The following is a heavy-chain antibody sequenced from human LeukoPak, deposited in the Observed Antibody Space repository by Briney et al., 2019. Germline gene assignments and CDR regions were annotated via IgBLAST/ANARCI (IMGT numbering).Heavy chain of an antibody. Sequence: GASVKVSCKASGGTFSSYAISWVRQAPGQGLEWMGGIIPIFGTANYAQKFQGRVTITADESTSTAYMELRSLRSDDTAVYYCARDVLHRIHYDSSAYYPGSSYWGQGTLVTVSS. CDR3: ARDVLHRIHYDSSAYYPGSSY. V-gene: IGHV1-69*13. J-gene: IGHJ4*02. CDR1: GGTFSSYA. D-gene: IGHD3-22*01. CDR2: IIPIFGTA.